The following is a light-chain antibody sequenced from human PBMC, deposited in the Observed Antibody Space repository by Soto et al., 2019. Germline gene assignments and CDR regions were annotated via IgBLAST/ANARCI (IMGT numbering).Light chain of an antibody. CDR1: QSVSSSY. V-gene: IGKV3-20*01. CDR2: GAS. CDR3: QQYGSSPIFT. Sequence: EIVLTQSPGTMSLSPGERATLSCRASQSVSSSYLAWYQQKPGQAPRLLIYGASSRATGIPDRFSGSGSGTGFTLTISRLEPEDFAVYYCQQYGSSPIFTSGPGTKVDIK. J-gene: IGKJ3*01.